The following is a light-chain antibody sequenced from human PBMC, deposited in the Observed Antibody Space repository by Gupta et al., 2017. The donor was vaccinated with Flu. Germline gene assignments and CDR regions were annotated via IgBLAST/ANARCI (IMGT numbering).Light chain of an antibody. CDR1: ALPKQY. CDR2: KDT. CDR3: QSADSSGAYDV. Sequence: SYELTQPPSVSVSPGQTARITCSGDALPKQYAYWYQQKSGQAPVLVIYKDTERPSGIPERFSGSSSGTTVTLTINGVQAEDEADYYCQSADSSGAYDVFGTGTKVNV. V-gene: IGLV3-25*03. J-gene: IGLJ1*01.